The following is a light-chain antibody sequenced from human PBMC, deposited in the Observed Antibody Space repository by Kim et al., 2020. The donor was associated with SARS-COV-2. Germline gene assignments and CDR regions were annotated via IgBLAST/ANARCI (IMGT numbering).Light chain of an antibody. CDR3: QSYDTNLTGV. J-gene: IGLJ3*02. CDR1: SSDIGACYD. V-gene: IGLV1-40*01. Sequence: QSVLTQPPSVSGAPGQRVTISCTGSSSDIGACYDVHWYQQLPGTAPKLLIYGINYRPSGVPDRFSGSKSGTSASLAITGLQAEDEANYYCQSYDTNLTGVFGGGTQLTVL. CDR2: GIN.